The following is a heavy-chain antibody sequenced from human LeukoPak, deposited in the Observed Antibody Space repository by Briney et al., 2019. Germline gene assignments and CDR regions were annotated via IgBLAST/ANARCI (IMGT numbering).Heavy chain of an antibody. CDR2: INPNSGGT. CDR1: GYTFTGYY. Sequence: GASVKVSCKASGYTFTGYYMHWVRQAPGQGLEWMGRINPNSGGTNYAQKFQGRVTMTRDTSISTAYMELSRLGSDDTAVYYCASEDIVVVPAARALDYWGQGTLVTVSS. CDR3: ASEDIVVVPAARALDY. V-gene: IGHV1-2*06. D-gene: IGHD2-2*01. J-gene: IGHJ4*02.